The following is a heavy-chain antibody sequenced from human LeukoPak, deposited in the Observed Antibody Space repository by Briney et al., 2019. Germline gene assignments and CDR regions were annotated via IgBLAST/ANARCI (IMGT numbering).Heavy chain of an antibody. V-gene: IGHV3-48*03. Sequence: PGGSLRLSCAASGITFSSCHMNWVRQAPGKGMEWVSYISSSGRTIYYADSVKGRFTISRDNAKNSLYLQMNSLRAEDTAVYYCASHFGSGYFDYWGQGTLVTVSS. CDR1: GITFSSCH. CDR2: ISSSGRTI. CDR3: ASHFGSGYFDY. J-gene: IGHJ4*02. D-gene: IGHD3-10*01.